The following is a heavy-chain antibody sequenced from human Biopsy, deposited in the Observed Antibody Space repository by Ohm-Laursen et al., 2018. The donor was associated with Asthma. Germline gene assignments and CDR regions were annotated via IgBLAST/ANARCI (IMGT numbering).Heavy chain of an antibody. D-gene: IGHD2-2*01. V-gene: IGHV1-69*01. J-gene: IGHJ4*02. CDR1: GGTFNTYV. CDR3: ARKAGSCISRTCYSLDF. Sequence: SSVKVSCNSLGGTFNTYVIGWVRQAPGQGLEWMGGINSVFGTTTYPQKFQGRVTITSDDSTSTAYMELSSLRSEDTAVYYCARKAGSCISRTCYSLDFWGQGTLVTVSS. CDR2: INSVFGTT.